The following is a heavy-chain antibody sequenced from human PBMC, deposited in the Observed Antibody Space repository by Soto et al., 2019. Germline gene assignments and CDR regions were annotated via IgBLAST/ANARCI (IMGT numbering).Heavy chain of an antibody. CDR1: GFTFSSYG. CDR2: ISYDGSNK. J-gene: IGHJ6*02. V-gene: IGHV3-30*18. D-gene: IGHD4-4*01. Sequence: GGSLRLSCAASGFTFSSYGMHWVRQAPGKGLEWVAVISYDGSNKYYADSVKGRFTISRDNSKNTLYLQMNSLRAEDTAVYYCAKDRPSRGNYATSSNTWYYGMDVWGQGTTVTVSS. CDR3: AKDRPSRGNYATSSNTWYYGMDV.